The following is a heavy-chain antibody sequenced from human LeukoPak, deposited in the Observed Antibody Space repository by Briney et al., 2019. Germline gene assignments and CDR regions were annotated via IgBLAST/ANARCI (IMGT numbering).Heavy chain of an antibody. CDR3: ARDVSSSSDY. CDR2: INADNGDT. J-gene: IGHJ4*02. D-gene: IGHD6-6*01. V-gene: IGHV1-3*01. CDR1: GYSFTSYA. Sequence: ASVNVSCTASGYSFTSYAMHWVRQAPGQGLEWMGWINADNGDTKYSQKFQGRVTITRDTSASTAYMEVSSLRSEDTAVYYCARDVSSSSDYWGQGTLVTVSS.